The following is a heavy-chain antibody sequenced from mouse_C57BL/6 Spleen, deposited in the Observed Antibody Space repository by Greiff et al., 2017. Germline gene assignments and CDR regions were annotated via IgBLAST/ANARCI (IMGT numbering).Heavy chain of an antibody. CDR2: ISNGGGST. J-gene: IGHJ1*03. CDR3: ARHAHYGSPWDFDV. D-gene: IGHD1-1*01. V-gene: IGHV5-12*01. Sequence: EVQGVESGGGLVQPGGSLKLSCAASGFTFSDYYMYWVRQTPEKRLEWVAYISNGGGSTYYPDTVKGRFTISRDNAKNTLYLQMSRLKSEDTAMYYGARHAHYGSPWDFDVWGTGTTVTVSS. CDR1: GFTFSDYY.